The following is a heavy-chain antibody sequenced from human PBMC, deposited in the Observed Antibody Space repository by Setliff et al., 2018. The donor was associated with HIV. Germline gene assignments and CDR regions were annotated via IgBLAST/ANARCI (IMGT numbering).Heavy chain of an antibody. CDR3: ANGEDSGTYGEPYDS. D-gene: IGHD1-26*01. CDR2: IHSSGST. Sequence: SETLSLTCTVSGDSIISSRNFWGWIRQPPGKGLEWIGNIHSSGSTYYNPSLKSRVFISVDLSINQFSLKLHSVTAADTAVYYCANGEDSGTYGEPYDSWGQGALVTVSS. CDR1: GDSIISSRNF. J-gene: IGHJ4*02. V-gene: IGHV4-39*01.